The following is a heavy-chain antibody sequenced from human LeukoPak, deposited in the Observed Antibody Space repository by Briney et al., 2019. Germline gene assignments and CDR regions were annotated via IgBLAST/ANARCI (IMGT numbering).Heavy chain of an antibody. D-gene: IGHD4/OR15-4a*01. CDR3: VRHDGRGGATMGALDS. V-gene: IGHV4-39*01. CDR1: GDSISSSSHH. CDR2: IYYGRTT. Sequence: ASETLSPTCTVSGDSISSSSHHWGWIRQSPGKGLEWIGSIYYGRTTYYNPSLNNRVSISVVTSKNQFSLQLNSMSAADTAVYYCVRHDGRGGATMGALDSWGQGSLVTVSS. J-gene: IGHJ4*02.